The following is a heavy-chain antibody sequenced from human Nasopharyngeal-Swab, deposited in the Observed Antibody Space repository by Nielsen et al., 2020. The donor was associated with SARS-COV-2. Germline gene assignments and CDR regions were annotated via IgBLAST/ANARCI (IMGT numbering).Heavy chain of an antibody. CDR2: ISWNSDSI. Sequence: SLKISCAASGFAFDDHAMHWVRLAPGKGLEWVSGISWNSDSIGYADSVKGQFTISRDNAKNSLYLQMNSLRAEDTALYYCAKGRFYYYYYGMDVWGQGTTVTVSS. V-gene: IGHV3-9*01. CDR3: AKGRFYYYYYGMDV. D-gene: IGHD5-24*01. J-gene: IGHJ6*02. CDR1: GFAFDDHA.